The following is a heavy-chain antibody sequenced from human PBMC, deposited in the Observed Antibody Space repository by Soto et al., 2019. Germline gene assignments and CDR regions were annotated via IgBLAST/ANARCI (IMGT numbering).Heavy chain of an antibody. D-gene: IGHD3-22*01. CDR1: GGTFSSYA. Sequence: SVKVSCKASGGTFSSYAISWVRQAPGQGLEWMGGIIPIFGTANYAQKFQGRVTITADESTSTAYMELSSLRSEDTAVHYCATDNGRGHTKMLDYCRQEHLVPVS. CDR2: IIPIFGTA. J-gene: IGHJ4*01. V-gene: IGHV1-69*13. CDR3: ATDNGRGHTKMLDY.